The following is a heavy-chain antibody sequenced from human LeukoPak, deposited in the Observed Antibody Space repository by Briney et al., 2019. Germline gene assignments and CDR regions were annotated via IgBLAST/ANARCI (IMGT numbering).Heavy chain of an antibody. CDR2: ISAYNGNT. D-gene: IGHD6-19*01. V-gene: IGHV1-18*04. J-gene: IGHJ1*01. CDR3: ARDAYSSGPEYFQH. Sequence: GASVKVSCKASGYTFTSYGISWVRQAPGQGLEWMGWISAYNGNTNYAQKLQGRVTMTTDTSTSTAYMELRSLRSDDTAVYYCARDAYSSGPEYFQHWGQGTLVTVSS. CDR1: GYTFTSYG.